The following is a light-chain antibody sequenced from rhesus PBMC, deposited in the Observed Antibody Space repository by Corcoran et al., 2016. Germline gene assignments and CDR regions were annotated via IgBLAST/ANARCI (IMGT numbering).Light chain of an antibody. CDR3: QQHDNSPLT. Sequence: DIQMTQSPSSLSASVGDRVTITCRASQGISNWLAWSQQKPGKAPKLLIYRASNLETGVPSRFSGSGAGTDVTLTSSSLQPEDIATDYCQQHDNSPLTVGGGTKVELK. CDR2: RAS. V-gene: IGKV1-69*01. J-gene: IGKJ4*01. CDR1: QGISNW.